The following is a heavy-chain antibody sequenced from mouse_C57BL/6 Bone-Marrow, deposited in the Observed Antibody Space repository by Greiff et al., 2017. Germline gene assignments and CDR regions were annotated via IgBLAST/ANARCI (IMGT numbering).Heavy chain of an antibody. CDR1: GYTFTSYG. V-gene: IGHV1-81*01. D-gene: IGHD1-1*01. J-gene: IGHJ2*01. CDR2: IYPRSGNT. CDR3: ARDTTVVAPDD. Sequence: QVQLQQSGAELARPGASVKLSCKASGYTFTSYGLSWVKQRTGQGLEWIGEIYPRSGNTYYNEKFKGKATLTADKSSSTAYMELHSLTSEDSAVYFCARDTTVVAPDDWGQGTTLTVSS.